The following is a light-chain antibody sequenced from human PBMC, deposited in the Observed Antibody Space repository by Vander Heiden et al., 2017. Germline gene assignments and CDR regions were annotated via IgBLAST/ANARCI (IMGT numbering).Light chain of an antibody. V-gene: IGKV1-39*01. CDR2: AAS. J-gene: IGKJ2*01. CDR1: QSSSSY. Sequence: VTPSPSSLSASVGDRVTITCRASQSSSSYLNWYQQKPGEAPKLLIYAASTLESGVPSRFSGSGSGTDFTLTISSLQPEDFATYYCQHSYSTPFTFGRGTKLEIK. CDR3: QHSYSTPFT.